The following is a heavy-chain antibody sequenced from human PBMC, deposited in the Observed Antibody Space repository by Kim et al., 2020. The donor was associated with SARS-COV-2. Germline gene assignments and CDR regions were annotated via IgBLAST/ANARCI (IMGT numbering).Heavy chain of an antibody. Sequence: GGSLRLSCAASGFTFSNAWMSWVRQAPGKGLEWVGRIKSKTDGGTTDYAAPVKDRFTISRDDSKNTLYLQMNSLKTEDTAVYYCTTDWAVASFDYWGQGTLVTVSS. J-gene: IGHJ4*02. D-gene: IGHD6-19*01. CDR2: IKSKTDGGTT. CDR3: TTDWAVASFDY. V-gene: IGHV3-15*01. CDR1: GFTFSNAW.